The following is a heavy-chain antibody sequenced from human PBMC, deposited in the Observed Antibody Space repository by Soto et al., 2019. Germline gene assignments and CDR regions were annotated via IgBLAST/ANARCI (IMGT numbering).Heavy chain of an antibody. CDR1: GGTFSTYG. Sequence: QVQLVQSGAEVKKPGYSVKVSCKASGGTFSTYGINWVRQAPGQGLEWMGGIIPIFHTTNYAQKFQGKSTITADESTRTVYRELRSLRSEDTAVYYCGRDEAAAATSGRNVGGQGTAVTASS. V-gene: IGHV1-69*01. CDR3: GRDEAAAATSGRNV. J-gene: IGHJ6*02. CDR2: IIPIFHTT. D-gene: IGHD6-25*01.